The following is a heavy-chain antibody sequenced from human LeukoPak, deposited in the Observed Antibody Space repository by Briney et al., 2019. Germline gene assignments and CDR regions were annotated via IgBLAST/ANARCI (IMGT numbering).Heavy chain of an antibody. CDR1: GFAFSTYA. D-gene: IGHD1-26*01. CDR2: ISYDGSDG. J-gene: IGHJ6*03. V-gene: IGHV3-30*01. CDR3: ARDQWDIKALFYYYMDV. Sequence: GGSLRLSCAASGFAFSTYAMHWVRQSPGKGLEWVAVISYDGSDGYYADSVKGRFTISRDNSKNTLYLQMNSLRTEDTAVYYCARDQWDIKALFYYYMDVWGKGTTVTVSS.